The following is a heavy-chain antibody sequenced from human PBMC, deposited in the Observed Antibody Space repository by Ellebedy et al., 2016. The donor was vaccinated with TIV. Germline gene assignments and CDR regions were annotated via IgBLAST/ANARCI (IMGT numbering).Heavy chain of an antibody. CDR3: ARLVSPQRRFDY. J-gene: IGHJ4*02. CDR1: GDSITWNH. Sequence: MPSETLSLTCSVSGDSITWNHWAWIRQPPGKGLEWIGCIYDRETTRYNPSLRSRITISQDTSKNQFPLTLTSVTAADTAVYYCARLVSPQRRFDYWGQGTPVTVSS. V-gene: IGHV4-59*08. CDR2: IYDRETT.